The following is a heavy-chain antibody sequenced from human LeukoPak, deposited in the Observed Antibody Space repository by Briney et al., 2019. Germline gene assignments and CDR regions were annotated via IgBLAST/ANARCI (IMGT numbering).Heavy chain of an antibody. CDR2: MNPNSGNT. CDR1: GYTFPSYD. D-gene: IGHD1-26*01. V-gene: IGHV1-8*01. CDR3: ARGPKWTGSYYYFDY. Sequence: ASVKVSCKTSGYTFPSYDINWVRQATGQGLEWMGWMNPNSGNTGYAQKFQGRVTITRNTSITTAYMELSSLRSEDTAVYYCARGPKWTGSYYYFDYWGQGTLVTVSS. J-gene: IGHJ4*02.